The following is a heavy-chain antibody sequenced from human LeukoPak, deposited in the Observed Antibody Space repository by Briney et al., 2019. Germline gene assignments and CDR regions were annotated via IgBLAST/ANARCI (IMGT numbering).Heavy chain of an antibody. Sequence: GGSLKLSCTTSGFTFRKHVMTWVRQAPGKGLEWVSGISNSDGSTYNADSVKGRFTISRDNAKNSLYLQMNSLRAEDTAVYYCARDGNNYFFYYYYYYMDVWGKGTTVTVSS. D-gene: IGHD2/OR15-2a*01. CDR1: GFTFRKHV. J-gene: IGHJ6*03. CDR2: ISNSDGST. V-gene: IGHV3-21*01. CDR3: ARDGNNYFFYYYYYYMDV.